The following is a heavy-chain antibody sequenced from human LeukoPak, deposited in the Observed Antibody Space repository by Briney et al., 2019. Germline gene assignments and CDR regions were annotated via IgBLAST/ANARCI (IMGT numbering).Heavy chain of an antibody. V-gene: IGHV3-48*04. CDR2: ISSFSGTI. D-gene: IGHD2-15*01. CDR1: GITFSSYS. J-gene: IGHJ4*02. CDR3: ARDGYCSGGSCYKGRFDY. Sequence: GGSLRLSCVASGITFSSYSMNWVRQAPGKGLEWVSYISSFSGTIYYADSVKGRFTISRDNAKNSLYLQMNSLRAEDTAVYYCARDGYCSGGSCYKGRFDYWGQGTLVTVSS.